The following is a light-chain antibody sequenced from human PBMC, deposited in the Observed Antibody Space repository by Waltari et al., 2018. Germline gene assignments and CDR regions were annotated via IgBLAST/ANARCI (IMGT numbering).Light chain of an antibody. J-gene: IGLJ3*02. CDR3: QTWDTGIRV. Sequence: QLVVTQSPSASASLGASVKLTCTLSAGHTHYAITWHQQPPQKGPRFLMKGNSDGSHNKGDGSRDRCAGSSSGAERYLTIYSRESEDEADYHWQTWDTGIRVFGGGTKL. CDR2: GNSDGSH. CDR1: AGHTHYA. V-gene: IGLV4-69*01.